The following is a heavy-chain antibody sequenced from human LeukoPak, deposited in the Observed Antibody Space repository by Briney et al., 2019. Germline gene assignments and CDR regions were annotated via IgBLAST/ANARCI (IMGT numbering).Heavy chain of an antibody. J-gene: IGHJ6*02. CDR3: ARGGRGGKHYYYGMDV. Sequence: PGGSLRLSCAASGFTFSSYDMHWVRQATGKGLEWVSAIGTAGDTYYPGSVKDRFTISRENAKNSLYLQMNSLRAGDTAVYYCARGGRGGKHYYYGMDVWGQGTTVTVSS. V-gene: IGHV3-13*01. CDR1: GFTFSSYD. CDR2: IGTAGDT. D-gene: IGHD4-23*01.